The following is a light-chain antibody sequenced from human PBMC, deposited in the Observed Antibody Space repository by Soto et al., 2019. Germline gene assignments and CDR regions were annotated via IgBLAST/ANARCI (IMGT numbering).Light chain of an antibody. CDR1: QSIFYSSNNKNY. CDR3: QQYYSSPTWT. Sequence: DIVMTQSPDSLSVSLVVRATINCKSSQSIFYSSNNKNYLAWYQQKPGQPPKLLIYWASTREFGVPDRFSGSGSGTDFTLTISSLQAEDVAVYYCQQYYSSPTWTFGQGTKVDIK. V-gene: IGKV4-1*01. J-gene: IGKJ1*01. CDR2: WAS.